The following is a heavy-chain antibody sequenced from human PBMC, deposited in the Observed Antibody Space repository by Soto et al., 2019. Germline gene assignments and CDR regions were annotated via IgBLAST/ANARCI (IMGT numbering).Heavy chain of an antibody. V-gene: IGHV4-59*01. CDR3: ARNLGYYGSGDRYYYYGMDV. CDR1: GGSISSYY. J-gene: IGHJ6*02. Sequence: SETLSLTCTVSGGSISSYYWSWIRQPPGKGLEWIGYIYYSGSTNYNPSLKSRVTISVDTSKNQFSLKLSSVTAADTAVYYCARNLGYYGSGDRYYYYGMDVWGQGTTVTVSS. CDR2: IYYSGST. D-gene: IGHD3-10*01.